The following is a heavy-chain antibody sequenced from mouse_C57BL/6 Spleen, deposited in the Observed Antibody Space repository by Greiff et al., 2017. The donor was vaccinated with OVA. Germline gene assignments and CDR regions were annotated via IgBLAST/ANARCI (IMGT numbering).Heavy chain of an antibody. CDR2: IYPGSGST. D-gene: IGHD2-5*01. CDR1: GYTFTSYW. J-gene: IGHJ4*01. CDR3: ARGNSNYVDYAMDY. V-gene: IGHV1-55*01. Sequence: QVQLQQPGAELVKPGASVKMSCKASGYTFTSYWITWEKQRPGQGLEWIGDIYPGSGSTNYNEKFKSKATLTVDTSSSTAYMQLSSLTSEDSAVYYCARGNSNYVDYAMDYWGQGTSVTVSS.